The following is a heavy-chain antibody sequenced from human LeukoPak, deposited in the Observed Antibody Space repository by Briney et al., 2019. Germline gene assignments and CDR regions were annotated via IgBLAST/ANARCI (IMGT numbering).Heavy chain of an antibody. CDR2: INHSGST. Sequence: SETLSLTCAVYGGSFSGYYWSWIRQPPGKGLEWIGEINHSGSTNYNPSLKSRVTISVDTSKNQFSLKLSSVTAAGTAVYYCARGGYCSGGSCYSRYYGMDVWGQGTTVTVSS. CDR1: GGSFSGYY. D-gene: IGHD2-15*01. CDR3: ARGGYCSGGSCYSRYYGMDV. V-gene: IGHV4-34*01. J-gene: IGHJ6*02.